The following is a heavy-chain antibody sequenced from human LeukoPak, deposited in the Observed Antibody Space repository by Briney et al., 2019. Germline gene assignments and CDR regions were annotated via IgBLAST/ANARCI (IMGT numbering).Heavy chain of an antibody. Sequence: GGSLRLFCAVYGFTVSSSYMSWVRQDRGKWVVWVLVIYSGGFTYYADSVKGRFTISRDNSKNTLYLQMNSLRAEDTAVYYCARDADYYGMDVWGQGTTVTVSS. V-gene: IGHV3-53*01. CDR3: ARDADYYGMDV. CDR2: IYSGGFT. CDR1: GFTVSSSY. J-gene: IGHJ6*02.